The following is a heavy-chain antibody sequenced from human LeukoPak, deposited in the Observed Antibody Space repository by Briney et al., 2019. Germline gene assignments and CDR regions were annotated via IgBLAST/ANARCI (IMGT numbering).Heavy chain of an antibody. CDR3: ASRRITMVRGVIS. J-gene: IGHJ5*02. Sequence: PSQTLSLTCTVSGGSISSGDYYWSWIRQPPGKGLEWIGYIYYSGSTYYNPSLKSQVTISVDTSKNQFSLKLSSVTAADTAVYYCASRRITMVRGVISWGQGTLVTVSS. CDR1: GGSISSGDYY. CDR2: IYYSGST. D-gene: IGHD3-10*01. V-gene: IGHV4-30-4*01.